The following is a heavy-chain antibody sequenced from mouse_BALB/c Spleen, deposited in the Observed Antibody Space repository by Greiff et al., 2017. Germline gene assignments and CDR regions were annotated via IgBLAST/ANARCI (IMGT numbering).Heavy chain of an antibody. J-gene: IGHJ2*01. D-gene: IGHD2-14*01. CDR2: IYPGNSDT. Sequence: VQLQQSGTVLARPGASVKMSCKASGYSFTSYWMHWVKQRPGQGLEWIGAIYPGNSDTSYNQKFKGKAKLTAVTSASTAYMELSSLTNEDSAVYYCTRGGYAGYYFDYWGQGTTLTVSS. CDR1: GYSFTSYW. CDR3: TRGGYAGYYFDY. V-gene: IGHV1-5*01.